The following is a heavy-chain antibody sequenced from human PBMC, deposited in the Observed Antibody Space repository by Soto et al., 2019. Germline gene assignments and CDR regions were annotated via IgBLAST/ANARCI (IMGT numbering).Heavy chain of an antibody. CDR3: ARDEYSSSGIYYFDY. Sequence: GGSLRLSCAASGFTFSSYWMHWVRQAPGKGLVWVSRINSDGSSTSYADSVKGRFTISRDNAKNTLYLQMNSLRAEDTAVYYCARDEYSSSGIYYFDYWGQGTLVTVSS. J-gene: IGHJ4*02. D-gene: IGHD6-6*01. V-gene: IGHV3-74*01. CDR1: GFTFSSYW. CDR2: INSDGSST.